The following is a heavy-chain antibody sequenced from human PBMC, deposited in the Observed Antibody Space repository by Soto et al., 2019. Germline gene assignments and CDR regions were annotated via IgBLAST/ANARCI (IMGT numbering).Heavy chain of an antibody. Sequence: GGSLRLSCAASGFTFSSYSMSWVRQAPGKGLEWVSAISGSGGSTYYADSVKGRFTISRDNSKNTLYLQMNSLRAEDTAVYYCAKAQLEPYYYYGMDVWGQGTTVTVSS. CDR2: ISGSGGST. CDR1: GFTFSSYS. D-gene: IGHD1-1*01. V-gene: IGHV3-23*01. J-gene: IGHJ6*02. CDR3: AKAQLEPYYYYGMDV.